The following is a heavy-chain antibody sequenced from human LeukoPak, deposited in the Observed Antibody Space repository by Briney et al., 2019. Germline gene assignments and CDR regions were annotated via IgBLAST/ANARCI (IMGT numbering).Heavy chain of an antibody. J-gene: IGHJ4*02. CDR3: ARGGGIAARPDYFDY. CDR2: IYYSGST. CDR1: GGSISSYY. V-gene: IGHV4-59*01. Sequence: KPSETLPLTCTVSGGSISSYYWSWIRQPPGKGLEWIGYIYYSGSTNYNPSLKSRVTISVDTSKNQFSLKLSSVTAADTAVYYCARGGGIAARPDYFDYWGQGTLVTVSS. D-gene: IGHD6-6*01.